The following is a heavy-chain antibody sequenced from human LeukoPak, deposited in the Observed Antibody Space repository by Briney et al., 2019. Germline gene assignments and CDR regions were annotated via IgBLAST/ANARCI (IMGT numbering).Heavy chain of an antibody. CDR3: ARGGQLVSENRYYYGMDV. J-gene: IGHJ6*02. CDR1: GESFSGYY. CDR2: INHSGST. Sequence: TSETLSLTCAVYGESFSGYYWSWIRQPPGKGLEWIGEINHSGSTNYNPSLKSRVTISVDTSKNQFSLKLSSVTAADTAVYYCARGGQLVSENRYYYGMDVWGQGTTVTVSS. V-gene: IGHV4-34*01. D-gene: IGHD6-13*01.